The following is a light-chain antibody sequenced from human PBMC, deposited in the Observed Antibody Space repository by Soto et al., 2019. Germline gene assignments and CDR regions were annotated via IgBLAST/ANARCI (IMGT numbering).Light chain of an antibody. V-gene: IGKV1-39*01. CDR3: QQSYTTPWT. J-gene: IGKJ1*01. Sequence: DVQMTQSPSSLSASVGDRVAITCRASQIISSYLNWYQQKPGKAPKLLIDALLNLQSGVPSRFSGSGYGTNFTLIISSVQPEDFATYYCQQSYTTPWTFGQGTEVEIK. CDR1: QIISSY. CDR2: ALL.